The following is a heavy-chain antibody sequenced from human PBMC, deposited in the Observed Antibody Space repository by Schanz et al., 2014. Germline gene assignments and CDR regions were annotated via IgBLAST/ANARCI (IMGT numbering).Heavy chain of an antibody. J-gene: IGHJ4*02. CDR2: INPSGGST. Sequence: QVQLIQSGAEVKKPGASVKVSCKASGYTFTSDSMHWVRQAPGQGLEWMGMINPSGGSTTYAQKFQGRVTMTRDTSTSTFYMELSSLRSEDTAVYYCARGYGDSPTDFWGQGTLVTVSS. D-gene: IGHD4-17*01. V-gene: IGHV1-46*01. CDR1: GYTFTSDS. CDR3: ARGYGDSPTDF.